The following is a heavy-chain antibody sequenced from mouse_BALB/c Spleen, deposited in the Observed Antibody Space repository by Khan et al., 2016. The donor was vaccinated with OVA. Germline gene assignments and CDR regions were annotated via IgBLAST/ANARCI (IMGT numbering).Heavy chain of an antibody. Sequence: QVQLQQAGAELARPGASVKLSCKASGYTFTDYYINWVKQRTGQGLEWVGEIYPGSGNTYYNEKFKGKATLTADKFSSTAYMQLSSLTSEDSAVYFCARGDYWGQGTTLTVSS. CDR2: IYPGSGNT. CDR1: GYTFTDYY. J-gene: IGHJ2*01. V-gene: IGHV1-77*01. CDR3: ARGDY.